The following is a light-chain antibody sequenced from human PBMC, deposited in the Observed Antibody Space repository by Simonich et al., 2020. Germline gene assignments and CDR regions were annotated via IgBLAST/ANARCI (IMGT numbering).Light chain of an antibody. V-gene: IGKV4-1*01. J-gene: IGKJ4*01. CDR1: QSVLYSSNNKNY. Sequence: DIVMTQSTDSLAVSLGERATINCKSRQSVLYSSNNKNYLAWYQQKPGQPPKLLIYWASTRESGVPDRFSGSGSGTDFTLTISSLQAEDVAVYYCQQYYSTLLTFGGGTKVEIK. CDR3: QQYYSTLLT. CDR2: WAS.